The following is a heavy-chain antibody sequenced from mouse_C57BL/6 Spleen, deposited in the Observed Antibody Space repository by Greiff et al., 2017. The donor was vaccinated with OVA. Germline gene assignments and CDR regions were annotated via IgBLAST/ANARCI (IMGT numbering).Heavy chain of an antibody. J-gene: IGHJ1*03. D-gene: IGHD1-1*01. V-gene: IGHV1-4*01. CDR1: GYTFTSYT. Sequence: VQLQESGAELARPGASVKMSCKASGYTFTSYTMHWVKQRPGQGLEWIGYINPSSGYTKYNQKFKDKATLTADKSSSTAYMQLSSLTSEDSAVYYCARLGPEYYGSSYGYFDVWGTGTTVTVSS. CDR2: INPSSGYT. CDR3: ARLGPEYYGSSYGYFDV.